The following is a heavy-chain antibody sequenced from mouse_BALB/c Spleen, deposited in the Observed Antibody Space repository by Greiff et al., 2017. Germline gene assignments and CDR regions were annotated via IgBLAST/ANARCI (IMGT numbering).Heavy chain of an antibody. CDR3: ASALYYYGSKAMDD. CDR2: INPYNGGT. D-gene: IGHD1-1*01. Sequence: VQLKESGPELVKPGASMKISCKASGYSFTGYTMNWVKQSHGKNLEWIGLINPYNGGTSYNQKFKGKATLTVDKSSSTAYMELLSLTSEDSAVYYCASALYYYGSKAMDDWGQGTSGTVSS. J-gene: IGHJ4*01. V-gene: IGHV1-31*01. CDR1: GYSFTGYT.